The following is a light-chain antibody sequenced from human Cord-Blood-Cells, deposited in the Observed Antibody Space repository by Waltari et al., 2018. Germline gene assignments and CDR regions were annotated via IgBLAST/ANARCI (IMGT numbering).Light chain of an antibody. V-gene: IGKV3-20*01. CDR3: QQYGSSPLT. CDR2: GAS. Sequence: LVSTPSPGTLSISLGDRATASCRASQSVSSSNLPWYQQKPGQAPRLPIYGASTRATGIPDRFSGSGSGTDFTLTISRLEPEDFAVYYCQQYGSSPLTFGGGTKVGIK. J-gene: IGKJ4*01. CDR1: QSVSSSN.